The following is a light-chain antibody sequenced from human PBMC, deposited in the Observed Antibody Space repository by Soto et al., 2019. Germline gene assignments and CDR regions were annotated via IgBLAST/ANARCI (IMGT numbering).Light chain of an antibody. V-gene: IGKV3-20*01. Sequence: EIVLAQSPGTLSLSPGERATVSCRSSQSVSNNYLAWYQQKPGQAPRLLIYGASNRATGIPARFSGSGSETDFTLTISSLQPEDFATYYCQQSYSTPWTFGQGTKVDIK. CDR2: GAS. CDR1: QSVSNNY. J-gene: IGKJ1*01. CDR3: QQSYSTPWT.